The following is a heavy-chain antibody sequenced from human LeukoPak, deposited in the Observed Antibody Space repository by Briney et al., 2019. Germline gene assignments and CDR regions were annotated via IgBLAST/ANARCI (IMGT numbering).Heavy chain of an antibody. V-gene: IGHV3-30*04. Sequence: GGSLRLSCAASGFTFSSYAMHWVRQAPGKGLEGVAVISYDGSNKYYADSVKGRFTISRDNSKNTLYLQMNSLRAEDTAVYYCARDWNRSGPGLVLDYWGQGTLVTVSS. CDR3: ARDWNRSGPGLVLDY. D-gene: IGHD3-10*01. CDR1: GFTFSSYA. CDR2: ISYDGSNK. J-gene: IGHJ4*02.